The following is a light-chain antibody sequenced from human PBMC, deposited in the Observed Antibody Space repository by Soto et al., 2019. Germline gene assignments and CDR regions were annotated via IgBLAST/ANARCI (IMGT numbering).Light chain of an antibody. J-gene: IGKJ1*01. Sequence: EMVLTQSPATLSSFPGDRVTLSCRASQAVNTRLAWYQHKPGQAPRLLIYLTSNRAAGIPDRFSGSGSGTEFALTISRLEPEDFAVYICQHYGYPQWTFGQGTKVDIK. CDR2: LTS. CDR1: QAVNTR. CDR3: QHYGYPQWT. V-gene: IGKV3-20*01.